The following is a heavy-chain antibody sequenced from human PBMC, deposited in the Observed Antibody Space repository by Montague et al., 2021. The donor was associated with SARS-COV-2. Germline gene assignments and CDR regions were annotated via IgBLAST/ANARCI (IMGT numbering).Heavy chain of an antibody. Sequence: SETLSLTCTASGGSIISYYWSWIRQYPGKRLERIGYIYSTGSSDYNPSLESRVTMSIDMSKNQFSLNLTSVTAADTAVYYCARRGGWPYFDFWSQGTLVTVSS. J-gene: IGHJ4*02. CDR2: IYSTGSS. CDR3: ARRGGWPYFDF. V-gene: IGHV4-59*08. D-gene: IGHD6-19*01. CDR1: GGSIISYY.